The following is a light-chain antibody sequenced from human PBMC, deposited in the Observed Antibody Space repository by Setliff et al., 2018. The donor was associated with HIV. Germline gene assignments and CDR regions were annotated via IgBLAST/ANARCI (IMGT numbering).Light chain of an antibody. J-gene: IGKJ1*01. Sequence: DIQMTQSPSTLSASVGDTITITCRASQTVFTYLAWYQQKPGKVPKLLIFKASFLDHGVPSRFSGSGSGTEFTLTIKSLQPDDFATYYCQQYNGESRTFGQGTKVDIK. CDR1: QTVFTY. CDR3: QQYNGESRT. V-gene: IGKV1-5*03. CDR2: KAS.